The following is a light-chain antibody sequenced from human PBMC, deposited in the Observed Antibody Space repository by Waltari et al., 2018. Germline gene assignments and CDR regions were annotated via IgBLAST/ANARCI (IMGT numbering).Light chain of an antibody. Sequence: DIVMTQSPLSLPVTPGEPASISCRSSQSLLHGNGYNYLDWYLQKPGQSPQLLINLGSNRASGVPDRFSGSGSGTDFTLKISRVEAEYVGVYYCMQALQTPLTFGGGTKVEIK. CDR2: LGS. CDR1: QSLLHGNGYNY. J-gene: IGKJ4*01. V-gene: IGKV2-28*01. CDR3: MQALQTPLT.